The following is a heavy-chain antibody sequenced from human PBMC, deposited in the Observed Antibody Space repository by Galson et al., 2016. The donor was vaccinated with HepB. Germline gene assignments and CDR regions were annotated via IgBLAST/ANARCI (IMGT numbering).Heavy chain of an antibody. Sequence: SVKVSCKGFGYTFSSYTMMWVRQAPGHGLEWMGGINSYTGNPTYAQGLTGRFVFSVDPSASTAYLHIDSLKPEDTAVYFCAKTYDSTGYYADYWGQGTLLTVSS. CDR2: INSYTGNP. D-gene: IGHD3-22*01. V-gene: IGHV7-4-1*01. CDR3: AKTYDSTGYYADY. CDR1: GYTFSSYT. J-gene: IGHJ4*02.